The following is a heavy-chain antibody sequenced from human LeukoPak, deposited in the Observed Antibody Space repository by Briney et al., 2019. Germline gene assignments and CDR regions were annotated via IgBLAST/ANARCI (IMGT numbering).Heavy chain of an antibody. Sequence: GGPLRLSCAASGFTFSSYSMNWVRQAPGKGLEWVSSISSSSSYIYYADSVKGRFTISRDNAKNSLYLQMNSLRAEDTAVYYCARDTPHTAMANGYFDYWGQGTLVTVSS. V-gene: IGHV3-21*01. CDR3: ARDTPHTAMANGYFDY. CDR1: GFTFSSYS. CDR2: ISSSSSYI. J-gene: IGHJ4*02. D-gene: IGHD5-18*01.